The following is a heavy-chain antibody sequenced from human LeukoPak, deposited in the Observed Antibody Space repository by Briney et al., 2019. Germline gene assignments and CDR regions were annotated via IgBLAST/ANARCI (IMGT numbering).Heavy chain of an antibody. CDR1: GYSISSGYY. D-gene: IGHD6-13*01. Sequence: SETLSLTCTVSGYSISSGYYWGWIRPPPGKGLEWIGSIYHSGSTYYNPSLKSRVTISVDTSKNQFSLKLSSVTAADTAVYYCASRIAAGFEGYFDYWGQGTLVTVSS. CDR3: ASRIAAGFEGYFDY. V-gene: IGHV4-38-2*02. CDR2: IYHSGST. J-gene: IGHJ4*02.